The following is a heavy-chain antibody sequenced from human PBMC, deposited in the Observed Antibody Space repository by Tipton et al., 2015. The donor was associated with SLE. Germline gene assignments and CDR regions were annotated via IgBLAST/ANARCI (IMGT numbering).Heavy chain of an antibody. V-gene: IGHV4-39*01. Sequence: TLSLTCTVSGGSISSSSYYWGWIRQPPGKGLGWIGSIYYSGSTYYNPSLKSRVTISVDTSKNQFSLKLSSVTAADTAVYYCARTLAAQIDYWGQGTLVTVSS. CDR2: IYYSGST. CDR1: GGSISSSSYY. CDR3: ARTLAAQIDY. D-gene: IGHD6-6*01. J-gene: IGHJ4*02.